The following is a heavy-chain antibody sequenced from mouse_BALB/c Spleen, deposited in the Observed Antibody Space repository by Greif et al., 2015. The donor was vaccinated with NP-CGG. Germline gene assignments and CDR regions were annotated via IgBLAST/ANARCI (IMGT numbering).Heavy chain of an antibody. Sequence: QVQLQQSGAELVRPGASVKLSCKASGYTFTSYWMNWVKQRPEQGLEWIGRIDPYDSETHYNQKFKDKAILTVDKSSSTAYMQLSSLTSEDSAVYYCARGDDYNVLDAMDYWGQGTSVTVSS. CDR1: GYTFTSYW. D-gene: IGHD2-4*01. J-gene: IGHJ4*01. V-gene: IGHV1-74*01. CDR3: ARGDDYNVLDAMDY. CDR2: IDPYDSET.